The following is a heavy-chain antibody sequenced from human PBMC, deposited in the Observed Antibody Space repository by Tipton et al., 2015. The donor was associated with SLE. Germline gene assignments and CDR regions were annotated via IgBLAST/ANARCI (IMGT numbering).Heavy chain of an antibody. CDR3: ARDSPGVVATMALDY. CDR1: GGSVSSGSYY. CDR2: IYYSGST. Sequence: GLVKPSETLSLTCTVSGGSVSSGSYYWSWIRQPSGKGLEWIGYIYYSGSTNYNPSLKSRVTISVDTSKNQFSLKLSSVTAADTAVYYCARDSPGVVATMALDYWGQGTLVTVSS. V-gene: IGHV4-61*01. J-gene: IGHJ4*02. D-gene: IGHD5-12*01.